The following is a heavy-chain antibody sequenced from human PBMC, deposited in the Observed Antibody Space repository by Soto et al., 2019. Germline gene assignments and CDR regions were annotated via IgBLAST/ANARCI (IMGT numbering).Heavy chain of an antibody. V-gene: IGHV4-39*01. Sequence: QLQLQESGPGLVKPSETLSLTCTVSGGSISSSSYYWGWIRQPPGKGLEWIGSIYYSGSTYYNPSLKSRVTISVDTSKNQFSLKLSSVTAADTAVYYCATLQRTVTTIREYFQHWGQGTLVTVSS. CDR2: IYYSGST. CDR1: GGSISSSSYY. D-gene: IGHD4-17*01. CDR3: ATLQRTVTTIREYFQH. J-gene: IGHJ1*01.